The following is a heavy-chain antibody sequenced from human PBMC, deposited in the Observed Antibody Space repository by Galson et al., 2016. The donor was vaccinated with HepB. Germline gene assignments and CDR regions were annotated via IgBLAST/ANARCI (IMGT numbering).Heavy chain of an antibody. V-gene: IGHV3-30-3*01. CDR2: ISYDGSNK. CDR3: ARDLRYWNYGYYYYGMDV. D-gene: IGHD1-7*01. CDR1: GFTFNTYP. Sequence: SLRLSCAASGFTFNTYPMPWVRPAPGKGLEWVAVISYDGSNKYYADSVTGRFTISRDNSKNTLYLHMNSLSAEDTAVYYCARDLRYWNYGYYYYGMDVWGKGTTVTVSS. J-gene: IGHJ6*04.